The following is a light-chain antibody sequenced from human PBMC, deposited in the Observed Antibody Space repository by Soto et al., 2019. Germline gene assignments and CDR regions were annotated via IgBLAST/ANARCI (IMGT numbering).Light chain of an antibody. J-gene: IGKJ5*01. V-gene: IGKV3-15*01. Sequence: EIVMTQSPATLSVSPGERATLSCRASQSISYNLAWYQQKPGQAPRVLIYSASTRATGIPARFSGSGSGTEFTLTISSLQSEEVAVYYCQPYNNWPPITVGQGTRPE. CDR2: SAS. CDR3: QPYNNWPPIT. CDR1: QSISYN.